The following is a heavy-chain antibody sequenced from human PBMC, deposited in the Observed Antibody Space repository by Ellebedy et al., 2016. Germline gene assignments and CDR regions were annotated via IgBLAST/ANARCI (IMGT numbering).Heavy chain of an antibody. J-gene: IGHJ5*01. CDR3: AKRGLLGGWYAS. CDR1: GYIFTNYW. Sequence: GESLKISCKGSGYIFTNYWVAWVRQMPGKGLECMGIIFPGDSDTRYSPSFQGQVTISVDKSIDTAYLQWSSLKASDTAVYYCAKRGLLGGWYASWGQGTPVTVSS. D-gene: IGHD4-23*01. V-gene: IGHV5-51*01. CDR2: IFPGDSDT.